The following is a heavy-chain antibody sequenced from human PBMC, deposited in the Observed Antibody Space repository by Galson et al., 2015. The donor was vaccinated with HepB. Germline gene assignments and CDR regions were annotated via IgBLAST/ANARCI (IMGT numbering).Heavy chain of an antibody. D-gene: IGHD5-12*01. CDR1: GGTFSSYA. J-gene: IGHJ4*01. Sequence: SVKVSCKASGGTFSSYAISWVRQAPGQGLEWVGGIIPIFGIGNYAQRFRGRVTITADKSTSTVYMEMTSLRSDDTAVYYCARGGMAAIGGPTFDYWGHGTLVTVSS. CDR3: ARGGMAAIGGPTFDY. CDR2: IIPIFGIG. V-gene: IGHV1-69*10.